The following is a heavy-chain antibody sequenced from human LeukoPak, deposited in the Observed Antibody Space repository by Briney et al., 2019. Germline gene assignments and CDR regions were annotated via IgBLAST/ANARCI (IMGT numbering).Heavy chain of an antibody. J-gene: IGHJ4*02. V-gene: IGHV4-59*01. CDR1: GGSISSYY. Sequence: SETLSLTCTVSGGSISSYYWSWIRQPPGKGLEWIGYIYYSGSTDYNPSLKSRVTISVDTSKNQFSLKLSSVTAADTAVYYCARGENYCSSTSCLSLDYWGQGTLVTVSS. D-gene: IGHD2-2*01. CDR2: IYYSGST. CDR3: ARGENYCSSTSCLSLDY.